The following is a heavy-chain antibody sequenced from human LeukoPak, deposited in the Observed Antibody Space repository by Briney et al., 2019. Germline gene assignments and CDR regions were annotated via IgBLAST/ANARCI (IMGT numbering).Heavy chain of an antibody. CDR1: GGSLSFYY. Sequence: SETLSLTCGVSGGSLSFYYWSWIRQSPGKGLEWIAEISQNGDSNYNMSLKSRVTISLDKSKNQVSLKLSSVTAADTAVYYCAREVGHYSSGWLSSEYYFDYWGQGTLVTVSS. CDR2: ISQNGDS. V-gene: IGHV4-34*01. D-gene: IGHD6-19*01. CDR3: AREVGHYSSGWLSSEYYFDY. J-gene: IGHJ4*02.